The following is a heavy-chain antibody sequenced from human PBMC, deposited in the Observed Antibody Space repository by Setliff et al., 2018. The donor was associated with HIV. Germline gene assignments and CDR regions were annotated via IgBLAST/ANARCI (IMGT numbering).Heavy chain of an antibody. CDR1: GGSTSSSSNY. J-gene: IGHJ4*02. V-gene: IGHV4-39*07. CDR2: MHYSGTA. CDR3: ARRGWNGYKSFED. Sequence: PSETLSLTCTVSGGSTSSSSNYWGWIRQPPGKGLEWIGNMHYSGTAYYNPSLRSRVKISVDTSKKQVSLNVRSVTAADTAVYYCARRGWNGYKSFEDWGQGTQVTVSS. D-gene: IGHD1-1*01.